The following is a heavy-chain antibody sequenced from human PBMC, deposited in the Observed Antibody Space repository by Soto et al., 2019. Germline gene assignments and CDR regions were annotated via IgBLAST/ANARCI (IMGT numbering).Heavy chain of an antibody. Sequence: VSCAASGGTFEDYALHCVRQAPGKILEGVSGISWDSGSIGCAGAVKGRSTLSRDNANNYLYLPLTSLRAEDTALYYCAKGASGEQQLARPFVYWCQG. CDR1: GGTFEDYA. CDR2: ISWDSGSI. D-gene: IGHD6-13*01. CDR3: AKGASGEQQLARPFVY. J-gene: IGHJ4*02. V-gene: IGHV3-9*01.